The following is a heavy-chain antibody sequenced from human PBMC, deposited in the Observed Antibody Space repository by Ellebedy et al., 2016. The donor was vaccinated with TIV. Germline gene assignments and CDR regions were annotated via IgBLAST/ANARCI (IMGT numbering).Heavy chain of an antibody. J-gene: IGHJ3*02. CDR3: ARDREFSNWGSQNDAFDI. CDR1: GGSISSYY. CDR2: IYYSGST. V-gene: IGHV4-59*01. D-gene: IGHD7-27*01. Sequence: SETLSLXXTVSGGSISSYYWSWIRQPPGKGLEWIGYIYYSGSTNYNPSLKSRVTISVDTSKNQFSLKLSSVTAADTAVYYCARDREFSNWGSQNDAFDIWGQGTMVTVSS.